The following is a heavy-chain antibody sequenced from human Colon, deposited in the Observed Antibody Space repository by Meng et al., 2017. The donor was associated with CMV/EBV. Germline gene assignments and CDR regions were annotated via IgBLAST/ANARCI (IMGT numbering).Heavy chain of an antibody. Sequence: SETLSLTCSVSGVSISPYYWSWIRLAPGKGPEWIGYIHHSGTTKYNPSPKSRVIISADTSKNEFSLKLSSVTAADTAVFYCARQRRRINLFKKDNADDFYADMDVWGQGTTVTVSS. CDR2: IHHSGTT. J-gene: IGHJ6*02. CDR3: ARQRRRINLFKKDNADDFYADMDV. CDR1: GVSISPYY. D-gene: IGHD3-3*02. V-gene: IGHV4-59*08.